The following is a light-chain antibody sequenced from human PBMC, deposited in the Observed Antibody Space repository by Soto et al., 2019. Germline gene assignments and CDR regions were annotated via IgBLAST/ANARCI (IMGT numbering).Light chain of an antibody. CDR2: DVS. J-gene: IGLJ1*01. V-gene: IGLV2-14*01. CDR3: SSYTNNLGV. Sequence: QSALTQPASGSRVPGEWSTILNTRTNRDVGGYNYVSWYQQYPGKVPKLIIFDVSNRPSGVSNRFSGSKSGNTASLTISGLQAEDEADYYCSSYTNNLGVFGTGTKVTVL. CDR1: NRDVGGYNY.